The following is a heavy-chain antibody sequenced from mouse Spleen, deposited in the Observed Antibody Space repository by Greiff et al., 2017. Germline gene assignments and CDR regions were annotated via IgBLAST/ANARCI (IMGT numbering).Heavy chain of an antibody. J-gene: IGHJ4*01. CDR3: ASDYGSSSLYYAMDY. Sequence: EVKLVESGGGLVKPGGSLKLSCAASGFTFSDYGMHWVRQAPEKGLEWVAYISSGSSTIYYADTVKGRFTISRDNAKNTLFLQMTSLRSEDTAMYYCASDYGSSSLYYAMDYWGQGTSVTVSS. V-gene: IGHV5-17*01. CDR1: GFTFSDYG. D-gene: IGHD1-1*01. CDR2: ISSGSSTI.